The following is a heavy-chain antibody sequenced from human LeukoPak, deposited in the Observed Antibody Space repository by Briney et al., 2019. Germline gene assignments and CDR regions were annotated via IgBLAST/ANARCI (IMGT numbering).Heavy chain of an antibody. CDR3: ARHEGGSSMTP. Sequence: GESLKISFKGSGYRFTNYWIGWVRQMPGKGLEWVGIIYPGDSDTRYSPSFQGQVTISADKSINTAYLQWSSLKASDTAVYYCARHEGGSSMTPWGQGTLVTVSS. V-gene: IGHV5-51*01. J-gene: IGHJ4*02. CDR2: IYPGDSDT. CDR1: GYRFTNYW. D-gene: IGHD2-2*01.